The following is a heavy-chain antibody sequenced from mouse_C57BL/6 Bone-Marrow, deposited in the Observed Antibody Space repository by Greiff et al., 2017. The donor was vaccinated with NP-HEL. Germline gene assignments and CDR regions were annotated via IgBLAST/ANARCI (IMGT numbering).Heavy chain of an antibody. CDR1: GYTFTSYG. J-gene: IGHJ2*01. CDR2: IYPRSGNT. D-gene: IGHD1-1*01. Sequence: VKLVESGAELARPGASVKLSCKASGYTFTSYGISWVKQRTGQGLEWIGEIYPRSGNTYYNEKFKGKATLTAAKSSSTAYMELRSLTSEDSAVYFCARELLLLDYWGQGTTLTVSS. CDR3: ARELLLLDY. V-gene: IGHV1-81*01.